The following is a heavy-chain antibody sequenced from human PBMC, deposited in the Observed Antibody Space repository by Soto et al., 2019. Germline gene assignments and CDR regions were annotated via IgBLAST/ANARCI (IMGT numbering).Heavy chain of an antibody. CDR3: ARQKRGSGYYSFDY. J-gene: IGHJ4*02. CDR1: GGSISSSSYY. CDR2: IYYSGST. V-gene: IGHV4-39*01. D-gene: IGHD3-22*01. Sequence: SETLSLTCTVSGGSISSSSYYWGWIRQPPGKGLEWIGSIYYSGSTYYNPSLKSRVTISVDTSKNQFSLKLSSVTAADTAVYYCARQKRGSGYYSFDYWGQGTLVTVSS.